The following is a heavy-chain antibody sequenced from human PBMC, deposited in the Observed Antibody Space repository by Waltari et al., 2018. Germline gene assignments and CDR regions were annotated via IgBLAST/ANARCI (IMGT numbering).Heavy chain of an antibody. CDR2: IWYDGSNK. Sequence: QIQLVESGGGLVQNGRSLRLSCAAYGFNCSRYGMRWVRQAPGKGLEWVAVIWYDGSNKYYADSWKGRFTISMSNSQNTLYLQMNSLRAYGTAMSYCAKAGGNYYYMDVWGKGTTVTVSS. CDR3: AKAGGNYYYMDV. CDR1: GFNCSRYG. V-gene: IGHV3-30*18. D-gene: IGHD1-26*01. J-gene: IGHJ6*03.